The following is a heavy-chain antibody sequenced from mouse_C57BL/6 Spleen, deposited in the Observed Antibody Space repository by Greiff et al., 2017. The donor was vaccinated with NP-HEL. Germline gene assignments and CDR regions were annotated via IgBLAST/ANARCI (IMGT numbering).Heavy chain of an antibody. J-gene: IGHJ2*01. CDR1: GYTFTSYW. V-gene: IGHV1-69*01. D-gene: IGHD1-1*01. Sequence: VQLQQPGAELVMPGASVKLSCKASGYTFTSYWMHWVKQRPGQGLEWIGEIDPSDSYPNYNPKFKGKSTLTVDKSSSTAYMQLSSLTSEDSAVYYCARGDYYGSSYGFDYWGQGTTLTVSS. CDR3: ARGDYYGSSYGFDY. CDR2: IDPSDSYP.